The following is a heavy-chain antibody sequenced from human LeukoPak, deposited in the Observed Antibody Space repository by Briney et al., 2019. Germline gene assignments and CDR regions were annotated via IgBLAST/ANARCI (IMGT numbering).Heavy chain of an antibody. V-gene: IGHV6-1*01. Sequence: SQTLSLTFAISGDSLSSNSAAWNWIRQSPSRGLEWLGRTYYRSKWYNNYAISVKSRITINPDTSKNQFSLQLNSVTPEDTAVYYCARDLCTSSSCPNNWIDPWGQGTLVTVSS. CDR3: ARDLCTSSSCPNNWIDP. CDR1: GDSLSSNSAA. D-gene: IGHD2-2*01. CDR2: TYYRSKWYN. J-gene: IGHJ5*02.